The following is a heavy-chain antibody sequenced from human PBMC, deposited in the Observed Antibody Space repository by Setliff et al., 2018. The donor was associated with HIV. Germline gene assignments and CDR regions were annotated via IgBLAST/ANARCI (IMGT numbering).Heavy chain of an antibody. CDR2: INPNSGGT. CDR1: GYTFTGYY. D-gene: IGHD3-22*01. V-gene: IGHV1-2*02. CDR3: AGGADYYDSSGYRGGGPYYMDV. J-gene: IGHJ6*03. Sequence: ASVKVSCKASGYTFTGYYMHWVRQAPGQGLEWMGWINPNSGGTNYAQKFQGRVTMTRDTSISTAYMELSRLRSDDTAVYYCAGGADYYDSSGYRGGGPYYMDVWGKGTTVTV.